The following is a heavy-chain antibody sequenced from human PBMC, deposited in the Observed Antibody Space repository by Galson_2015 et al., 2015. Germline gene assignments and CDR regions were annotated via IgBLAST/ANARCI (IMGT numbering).Heavy chain of an antibody. J-gene: IGHJ4*02. Sequence: LRLSCAASGLTVSTSYLSWVRQAPGKGLEWVSVIYSGGNTYYADSVKGRFTISRSNSENTLYLQMNSLRAEDTARYYCARNYESSGYYYGHFDYWGQGTLVAVSS. CDR2: IYSGGNT. CDR3: ARNYESSGYYYGHFDY. V-gene: IGHV3-53*01. CDR1: GLTVSTSY. D-gene: IGHD3-22*01.